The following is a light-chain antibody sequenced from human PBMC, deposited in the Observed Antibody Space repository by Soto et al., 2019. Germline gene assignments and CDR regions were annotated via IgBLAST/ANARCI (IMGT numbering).Light chain of an antibody. CDR2: GAS. J-gene: IGKJ2*01. CDR1: QSVSSSY. Sequence: EIVLTQSPGTLSLSPGERATLSCRASQSVSSSYLAWYQQKPGQAPRLLIYGASSRATGIPDRFSGSGSGTDFTLTISSLEPDDFAVYCCQQYGSSPGTFGQGTKLEIK. CDR3: QQYGSSPGT. V-gene: IGKV3-20*01.